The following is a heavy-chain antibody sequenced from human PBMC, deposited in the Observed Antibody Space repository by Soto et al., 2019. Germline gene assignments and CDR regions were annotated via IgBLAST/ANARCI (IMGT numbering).Heavy chain of an antibody. D-gene: IGHD3-22*01. CDR2: ISSSSSTI. V-gene: IGHV3-48*01. CDR1: GFTFSSYS. J-gene: IGHJ6*03. CDR3: VRSVIDSYYYYYMDV. Sequence: GGSLRLSCAASGFTFSSYSMNWVRQAPGKGLEWVSYISSSSSTIYYADSVKGRFTISRDNAKNSLYLQMNSLRAEDTAVYYCVRSVIDSYYYYYMDVWGKWT.